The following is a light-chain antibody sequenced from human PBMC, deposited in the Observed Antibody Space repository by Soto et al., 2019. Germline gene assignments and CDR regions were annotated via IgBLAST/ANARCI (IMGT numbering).Light chain of an antibody. Sequence: EIVMTQSPATLSVSPGERATLSCRASQSISSNLAWYHQKPGQAPRLLIYGASTRATGTPARFSGSGSGTEFTLTISSLQSEDFAVYYCQQYNSWPPLTFGGGTKVEIK. CDR2: GAS. J-gene: IGKJ4*01. V-gene: IGKV3-15*01. CDR1: QSISSN. CDR3: QQYNSWPPLT.